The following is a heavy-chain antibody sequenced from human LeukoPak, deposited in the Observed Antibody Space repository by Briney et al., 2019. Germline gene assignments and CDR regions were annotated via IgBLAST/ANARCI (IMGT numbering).Heavy chain of an antibody. CDR3: AREAIEAAGNDY. CDR2: INPNTGAS. CDR1: GYAVTGYY. D-gene: IGHD6-13*01. J-gene: IGHJ4*02. Sequence: ASVKVSCKPAGYAVTGYYLYWVRQAPGQGLEWMGWINPNTGASIYAEKFHRRVTMTKNTSTCTAYMELRRLRSDDTAVYYCAREAIEAAGNDYWGPGTLGTVSP. V-gene: IGHV1-2*02.